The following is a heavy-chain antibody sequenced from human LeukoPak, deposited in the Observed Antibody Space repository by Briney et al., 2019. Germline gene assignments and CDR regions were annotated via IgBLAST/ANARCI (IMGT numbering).Heavy chain of an antibody. CDR1: GGSISSSSYY. V-gene: IGHV4-39*01. CDR2: IYYSGST. J-gene: IGHJ6*02. Sequence: PSETLSLTCTVSGGSISSSSYYWGWIRQPPGKGLEWIGSIYYSGSTYYNPSLKSRVTISADTSKNQFSLKLSSVTAADTAVYYCAGRDCSSTSCYTSPQYYYGMDVWGQGTTVTVSS. D-gene: IGHD2-2*02. CDR3: AGRDCSSTSCYTSPQYYYGMDV.